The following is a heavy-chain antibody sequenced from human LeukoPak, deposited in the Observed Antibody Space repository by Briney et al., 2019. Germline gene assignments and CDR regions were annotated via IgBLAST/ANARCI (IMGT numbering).Heavy chain of an antibody. J-gene: IGHJ4*02. D-gene: IGHD1-1*01. CDR3: ARDPVPATARHFDY. Sequence: GGSLRLSCAASGSTFSSYAMHWVRQAPGKGLEWVAVTSSDGNIKYYADSVKGRFTISRDNSKNTLYLQMNSLRGEDTGVYYCARDPVPATARHFDYWGQGTLVTVSS. CDR2: TSSDGNIK. V-gene: IGHV3-30-3*01. CDR1: GSTFSSYA.